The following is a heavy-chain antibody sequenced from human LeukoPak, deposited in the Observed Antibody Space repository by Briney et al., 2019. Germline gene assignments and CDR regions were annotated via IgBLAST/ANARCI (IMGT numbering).Heavy chain of an antibody. J-gene: IGHJ4*02. Sequence: GGSLRLSCVASESTFSDYGMNWVRQAPGKGLEWVSAISGSGGSTYYADSVKGRFTISRDNSKNTLYLQMNSLRAEDTAVYYCAKDLQQLRDWGQGTLVTVSS. V-gene: IGHV3-23*01. CDR3: AKDLQQLRD. D-gene: IGHD6-13*01. CDR1: ESTFSDYG. CDR2: ISGSGGST.